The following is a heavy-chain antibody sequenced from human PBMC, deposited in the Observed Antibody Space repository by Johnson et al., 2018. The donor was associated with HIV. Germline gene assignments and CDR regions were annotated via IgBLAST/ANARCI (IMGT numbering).Heavy chain of an antibody. CDR2: ISYDGSNK. D-gene: IGHD3-16*01. V-gene: IGHV3-30*18. J-gene: IGHJ3*02. CDR3: AKDRMVWGYDAFDI. Sequence: QMQLVEFGGGVVQHGRSLRLSCAASGFPFSSYGMHWVRQAPGKGLEWVAVISYDGSNKYYADSVKGRFTISRDNSKNTLYLQMNSLRAEDTAVYYCAKDRMVWGYDAFDIWGQGTMVTVS. CDR1: GFPFSSYG.